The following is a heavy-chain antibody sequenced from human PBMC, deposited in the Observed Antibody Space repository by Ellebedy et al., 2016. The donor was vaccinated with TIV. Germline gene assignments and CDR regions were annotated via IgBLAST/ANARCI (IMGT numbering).Heavy chain of an antibody. CDR3: ARDAAGFDL. V-gene: IGHV1-46*01. CDR2: INPRGAST. Sequence: ASVKVSCKASGYTFTSYFMHWVRQAPGQGLEWMGIINPRGASTSYAQKLQGRVTLTRDTSTSTVYMELSSLRYDDTAVYYCARDAAGFDLWGQGTLVTVSS. D-gene: IGHD6-13*01. J-gene: IGHJ5*02. CDR1: GYTFTSYF.